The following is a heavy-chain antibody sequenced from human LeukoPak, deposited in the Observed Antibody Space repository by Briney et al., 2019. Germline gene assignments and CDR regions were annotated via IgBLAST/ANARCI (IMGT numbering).Heavy chain of an antibody. CDR2: IKQGGSEK. CDR3: ARDSGRTIFGVIISYGMDV. D-gene: IGHD3-3*01. CDR1: GFTFSSYW. Sequence: GGSLRLSCAASGFTFSSYWMSWVRQAPGKGLEWVANIKQGGSEKYYVDSVKGRFTISRDNAKNSLYLQMNSLRAEDTAVYYCARDSGRTIFGVIISYGMDVWGQGTAVTVSS. V-gene: IGHV3-7*01. J-gene: IGHJ6*02.